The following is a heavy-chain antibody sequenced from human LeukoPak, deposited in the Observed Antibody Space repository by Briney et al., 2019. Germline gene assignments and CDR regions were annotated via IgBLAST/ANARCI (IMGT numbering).Heavy chain of an antibody. CDR3: ARIGGGGSCYGKDY. CDR1: GFSLSTSGMC. CDR2: IDWDDDK. J-gene: IGHJ4*02. Sequence: SGPALVKPTQTFTLTCTFSGFSLSTSGMCVSWIRQPPGKALEWLARIDWDDDKYYSTSLKTRLTISKDTSKNQVVLTMTNMDPVDTATYYCARIGGGGSCYGKDYWGQGTLVTVSS. D-gene: IGHD2-15*01. V-gene: IGHV2-70*11.